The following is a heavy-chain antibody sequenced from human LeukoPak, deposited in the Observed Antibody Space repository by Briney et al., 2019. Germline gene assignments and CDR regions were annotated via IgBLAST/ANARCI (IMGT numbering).Heavy chain of an antibody. CDR3: AKRSGGTTD. Sequence: PGRSLRLSCAASGFTFSSYGMHWVRQAAGEGPECVLSISGSGADTYYADSVKGRLTISRDNSKNTLYLQMNSLRAEDTAVYYCAKRSGGTTDWGQGTLVTVSS. J-gene: IGHJ4*02. CDR2: ISGSGADT. CDR1: GFTFSSYG. V-gene: IGHV3-23*01. D-gene: IGHD3-10*01.